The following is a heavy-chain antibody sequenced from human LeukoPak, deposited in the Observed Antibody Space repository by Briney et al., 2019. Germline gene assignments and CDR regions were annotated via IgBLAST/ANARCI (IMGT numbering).Heavy chain of an antibody. CDR1: GFTFSSYA. V-gene: IGHV3-23*01. D-gene: IGHD5-12*01. CDR3: AKGHTVVATKLYYFDY. J-gene: IGHJ4*02. Sequence: PGGSLRLSCAASGFTFSSYAMSWVRQAPGKGLEWVSAISGSGGSTYYADSVKGRFTISRDNSKNTLYLQMNSLRAEDTAVYCCAKGHTVVATKLYYFDYWGQGTLVTVSS. CDR2: ISGSGGST.